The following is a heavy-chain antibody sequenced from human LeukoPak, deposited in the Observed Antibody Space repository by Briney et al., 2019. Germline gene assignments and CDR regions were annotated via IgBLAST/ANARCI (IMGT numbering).Heavy chain of an antibody. J-gene: IGHJ4*02. CDR2: INPSGGST. V-gene: IGHV1-46*01. CDR1: GYTFTSYY. CDR3: AREHEDGWNDHLINY. Sequence: GASVKVSCKASGYTFTSYYMHGARQAPGQGLEWMGIINPSGGSTSYAQKFQGRVTMTRDTSTSTVYMELSSLRSEDTAVYYCAREHEDGWNDHLINYWGQGTLVTVSS. D-gene: IGHD1-1*01.